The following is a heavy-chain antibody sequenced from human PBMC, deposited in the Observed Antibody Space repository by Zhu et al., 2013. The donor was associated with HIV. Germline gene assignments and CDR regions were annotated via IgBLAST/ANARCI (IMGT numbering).Heavy chain of an antibody. CDR3: ARFYCSSTSCYPHYYYYGMDV. V-gene: IGHV1-18*01. CDR2: ISAYNGNT. J-gene: IGHJ6*02. CDR1: GYTFTSYG. Sequence: QVQLVQSGAEVKKPGASVKVSCKASGYTFTSYGISWVRQAPGQGLEWMGWISAYNGNTNYAQKLQGRVTMTTDTSTSTAYMELRSLRSDDTAVYYCARFYCSSTSCYPHYYYYGMDVWGRRDHGHRLL. D-gene: IGHD2-2*01.